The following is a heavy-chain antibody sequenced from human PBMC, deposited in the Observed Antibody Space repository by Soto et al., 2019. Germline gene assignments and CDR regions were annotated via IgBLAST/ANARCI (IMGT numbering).Heavy chain of an antibody. Sequence: PSETLSLTCTVSGGSISSGDYYWSWLRQPPGKGLEWIGYIYYSGSTYYNPSLKSRVTISVDTSKNQFSLKLSSVTAADTAVYYCARLKIHYEFSSGRPYYYYYYGMDVWGQETTVTVS. CDR3: ARLKIHYEFSSGRPYYYYYYGMDV. J-gene: IGHJ6*02. V-gene: IGHV4-30-4*01. D-gene: IGHD3-3*01. CDR2: IYYSGST. CDR1: GGSISSGDYY.